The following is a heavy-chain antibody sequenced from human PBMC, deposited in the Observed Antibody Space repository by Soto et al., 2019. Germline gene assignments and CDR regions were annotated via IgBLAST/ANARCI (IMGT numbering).Heavy chain of an antibody. CDR2: ISSSTSYI. CDR1: GFTFSSYS. CDR3: ARSRAIYGGDYYYGMDV. Sequence: EVQLVESGGGLVKPGGSLRLSCAASGFTFSSYSMNWVRQAPGKGLEWVSSISSSTSYIYYADSVKGRFTISRDNSKNYRYLQMNSMRVEDTAVYYCARSRAIYGGDYYYGMDVWGQGTTVTVSS. J-gene: IGHJ6*02. D-gene: IGHD3-10*01. V-gene: IGHV3-21*01.